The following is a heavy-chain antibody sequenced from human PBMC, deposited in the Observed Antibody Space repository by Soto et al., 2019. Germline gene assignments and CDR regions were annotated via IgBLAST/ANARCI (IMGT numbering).Heavy chain of an antibody. J-gene: IGHJ4*02. CDR1: GDIVSSNSAA. V-gene: IGHV6-1*01. Sequence: SQTLSLTFAISGDIVSSNSAAWNWIRQSPSRGLEWLVSTYYRSKWFTGYALSLQSLIRIISDTSKNQFSLQLSSVTPEDTAVYYCASQQQWLDYGGQGTPVTVSS. D-gene: IGHD6-19*01. CDR2: TYYRSKWFT. CDR3: ASQQQWLDY.